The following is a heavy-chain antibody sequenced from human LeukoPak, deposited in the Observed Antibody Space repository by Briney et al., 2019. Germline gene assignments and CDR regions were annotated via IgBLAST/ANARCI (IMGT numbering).Heavy chain of an antibody. J-gene: IGHJ3*02. CDR2: INPSGGST. V-gene: IGHV1-46*01. Sequence: ASVKVSCKASGYTFTSYYMHWVRQAPGQGLEWMGIINPSGGSTSYAQKFQGRVTMTRDTSISTAYMELSRLRSDDTAVYYCAREVYYDSSGSTFDIWGQGTMVTVSS. CDR3: AREVYYDSSGSTFDI. CDR1: GYTFTSYY. D-gene: IGHD3-22*01.